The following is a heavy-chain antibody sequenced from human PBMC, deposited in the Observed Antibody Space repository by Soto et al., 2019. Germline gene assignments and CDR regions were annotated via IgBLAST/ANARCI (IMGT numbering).Heavy chain of an antibody. J-gene: IGHJ3*02. D-gene: IGHD6-25*01. CDR3: ARLAGSVFAFDI. Sequence: ASVKVACKASGGTVSSYAISGVRQAPGQGLEWMGGIIPIFGTANYAQKFQGRVTITADKSTSTAYMELSSLRSEDTAVYYCARLAGSVFAFDIWGQGTMVTVSS. CDR1: GGTVSSYA. V-gene: IGHV1-69*06. CDR2: IIPIFGTA.